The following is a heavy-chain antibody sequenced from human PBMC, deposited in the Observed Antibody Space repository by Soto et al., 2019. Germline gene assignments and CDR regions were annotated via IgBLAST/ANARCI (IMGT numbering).Heavy chain of an antibody. J-gene: IGHJ6*02. CDR2: TYYRSKWYS. D-gene: IGHD1-26*01. CDR1: GDSVSSNSAA. Sequence: QVPLQQSGPGLLKPSQTLSLTCAISGDSVSSNSAAWNWIRQSPSRGLEWLGRTYYRSKWYSDFALSVKSRITINPDTSKNQFSLHLNSVTPEDTAVYFCARDQDEGAAAYPTYYYYGMDVWGQGTTVTVSS. CDR3: ARDQDEGAAAYPTYYYYGMDV. V-gene: IGHV6-1*01.